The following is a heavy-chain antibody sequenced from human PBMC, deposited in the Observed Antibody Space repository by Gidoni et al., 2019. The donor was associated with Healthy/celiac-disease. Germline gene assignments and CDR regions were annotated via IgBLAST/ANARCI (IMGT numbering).Heavy chain of an antibody. J-gene: IGHJ6*03. D-gene: IGHD5-12*01. CDR2: IYYSGST. V-gene: IGHV4-59*01. Sequence: QVQLQESGPGLVKPSETLSLTCTVSGGSISSYYWSWIRQPPGKGLEWIGYIYYSGSTNYNPSLKSRVTISVDTSKNQFSLKLSSVTAADTAVYYCARGGWLPDIDYYYYYYMDVWGKGTTVTVSS. CDR3: ARGGWLPDIDYYYYYYMDV. CDR1: GGSISSYY.